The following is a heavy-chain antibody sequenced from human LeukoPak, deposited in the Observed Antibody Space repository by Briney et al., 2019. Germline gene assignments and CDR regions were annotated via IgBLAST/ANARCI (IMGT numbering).Heavy chain of an antibody. Sequence: SETLSLTCTVSGGSISSSSYYWGWIRQPPGKGLEWIGSIYYSGSTYYNPSLKSRVTISVDTSKNQFSLKLSSVTAADTAVYYCARSSVWNWRLDYWGQGTLFTVSS. J-gene: IGHJ4*02. CDR3: ARSSVWNWRLDY. CDR2: IYYSGST. D-gene: IGHD6-19*01. V-gene: IGHV4-39*07. CDR1: GGSISSSSYY.